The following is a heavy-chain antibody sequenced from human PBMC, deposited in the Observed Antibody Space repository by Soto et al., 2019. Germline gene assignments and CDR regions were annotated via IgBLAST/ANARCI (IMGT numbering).Heavy chain of an antibody. CDR3: ARDIGSYAYGEGY. D-gene: IGHD3-10*01. V-gene: IGHV4-4*07. Sequence: SETLSLTCSVSGGSINSYWWSWIRQPAGKGLEWIGRVYSSGTTDYNPPLNSRATLSVETSKNQFSLKLSSVTAADTAVYYCARDIGSYAYGEGYWGQGIQVTVSS. CDR2: VYSSGTT. CDR1: GGSINSYW. J-gene: IGHJ4*02.